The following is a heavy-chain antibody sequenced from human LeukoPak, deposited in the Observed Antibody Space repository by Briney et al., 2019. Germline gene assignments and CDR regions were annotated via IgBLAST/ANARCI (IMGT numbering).Heavy chain of an antibody. D-gene: IGHD3-10*01. CDR1: GLSFSTYA. J-gene: IGHJ4*02. V-gene: IGHV3-23*01. CDR2: ISGSGVDT. CDR3: ASGTYRLGDY. Sequence: GGSLRLSCAASGLSFSTYAMSWVRQAPGKGLEWVAGISGSGVDTHYAGSVNGRFRISRDNSANTLYLQMNSLREEDTALYYCASGTYRLGDYWGQGTQVAVSP.